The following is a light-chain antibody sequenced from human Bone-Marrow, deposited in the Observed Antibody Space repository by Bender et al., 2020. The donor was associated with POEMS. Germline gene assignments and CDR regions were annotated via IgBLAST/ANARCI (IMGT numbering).Light chain of an antibody. CDR3: QAWNSSTGVV. Sequence: SYELTQPPSVSVSPGQTASITCSGDKLGDKYACWYQQKPGQSPVLVIYQDDKRPSGIPERFSGSNSGTTATLTISGTQAMDEADYYCQAWNSSTGVVFGGGAKLTVL. J-gene: IGLJ2*01. CDR1: KLGDKY. CDR2: QDD. V-gene: IGLV3-1*01.